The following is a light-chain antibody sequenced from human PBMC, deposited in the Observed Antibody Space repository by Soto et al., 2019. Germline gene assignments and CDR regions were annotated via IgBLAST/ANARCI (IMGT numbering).Light chain of an antibody. Sequence: QSVLTQPASVSGSPGQSITISCTGTSSDVGEYNSVSWYQQHPGNAPKLIIYEVTNRPSGVSGRLSGSKSGNTASLTISGLQAEDEADYYCSSYTSSSTYVFGVGTKVTVL. CDR1: SSDVGEYNS. V-gene: IGLV2-14*01. J-gene: IGLJ1*01. CDR3: SSYTSSSTYV. CDR2: EVT.